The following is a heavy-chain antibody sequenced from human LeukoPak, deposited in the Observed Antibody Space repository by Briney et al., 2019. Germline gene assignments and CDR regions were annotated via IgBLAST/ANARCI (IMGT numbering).Heavy chain of an antibody. CDR3: AKDRMVVVRGVITDFDY. D-gene: IGHD3-10*01. Sequence: GGSLRLSCAASGFTFSYYTMSWVRQAPGKGLEWVSSISANSRDIYYGDSVTGRFTISRDSAKNSLYLQMNSLRAEDTAVYYCAKDRMVVVRGVITDFDYWGQGTLVTVSS. CDR2: ISANSRDI. CDR1: GFTFSYYT. V-gene: IGHV3-21*04. J-gene: IGHJ4*02.